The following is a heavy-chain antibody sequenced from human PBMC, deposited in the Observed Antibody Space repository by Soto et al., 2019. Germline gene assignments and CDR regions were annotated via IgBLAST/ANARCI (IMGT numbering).Heavy chain of an antibody. V-gene: IGHV4-39*01. J-gene: IGHJ4*02. D-gene: IGHD3-10*01. Sequence: SETLSLTCTVSGGSISSSSYYWGWIRQPPGKGLEWIGSIYYSGSTYYNPSLKSRVTISVDTSKNQFSLKLSSVTAADTAVYYCARQLGFTMVRGVILHFDYWGQGTLVTVSS. CDR3: ARQLGFTMVRGVILHFDY. CDR2: IYYSGST. CDR1: GGSISSSSYY.